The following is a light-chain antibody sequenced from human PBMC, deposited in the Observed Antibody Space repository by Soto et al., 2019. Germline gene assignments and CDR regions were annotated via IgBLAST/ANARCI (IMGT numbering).Light chain of an antibody. CDR1: SSDVGGSNY. CDR2: EVS. CDR3: NSYRSSTTYVV. V-gene: IGLV2-14*01. J-gene: IGLJ2*01. Sequence: QSALTQPDSVSGSPGQSITISCNGTSSDVGGSNYVSWYQQHPGKAPKLMIYEVSYRPSGVSNRFSGSKSGNTASLTISGLQAEDEADYYCNSYRSSTTYVVFGGGTKLTVL.